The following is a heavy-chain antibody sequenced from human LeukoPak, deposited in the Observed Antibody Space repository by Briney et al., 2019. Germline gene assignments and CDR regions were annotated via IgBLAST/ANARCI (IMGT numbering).Heavy chain of an antibody. CDR3: ARAGSHWHYVY. CDR1: GSTFMAFW. Sequence: GGSWGLSVAASGSTFMAFWRGGVGRGQPKGLEWVANIKQDGSERYYVDSVKGRFTISRDNAKNSLSLQMNNLRVEDTAVYYCARAGSHWHYVYWGQGTVVTVSS. D-gene: IGHD3-10*01. J-gene: IGHJ4*02. V-gene: IGHV3-7*01. CDR2: IKQDGSER.